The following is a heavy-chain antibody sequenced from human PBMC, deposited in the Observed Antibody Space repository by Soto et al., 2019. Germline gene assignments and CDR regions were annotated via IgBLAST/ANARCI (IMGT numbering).Heavy chain of an antibody. V-gene: IGHV3-64*01. CDR3: ARALRHYYDSSGYYYDPWWYFDL. Sequence: EVPLVESGGGLVQPGGSLRLSCAASGFTFSSYAMHWVRQAPGKGLEYVSAISSNGGSTYYANSVKGRFTISRDNSKNTLYLQMGSLRAEDMAVYYCARALRHYYDSSGYYYDPWWYFDLWGRGTLVTVSS. J-gene: IGHJ2*01. D-gene: IGHD3-22*01. CDR2: ISSNGGST. CDR1: GFTFSSYA.